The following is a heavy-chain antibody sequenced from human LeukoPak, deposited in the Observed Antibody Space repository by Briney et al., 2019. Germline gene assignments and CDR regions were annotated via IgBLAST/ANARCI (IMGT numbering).Heavy chain of an antibody. CDR3: VKTMVTFGGLIRTDAFDI. J-gene: IGHJ3*02. CDR2: ITTSGSTK. CDR1: GFTFNTNA. Sequence: GGSLRLSCAASGFTFNTNAMSWVRQAPGKGLEWVSYITTSGSTKYYADSVKGRFTISRDNSKNTLYLQMHSLRPEDTAVCYCVKTMVTFGGLIRTDAFDIWGQGTMVTVSS. V-gene: IGHV3-48*01. D-gene: IGHD3-16*01.